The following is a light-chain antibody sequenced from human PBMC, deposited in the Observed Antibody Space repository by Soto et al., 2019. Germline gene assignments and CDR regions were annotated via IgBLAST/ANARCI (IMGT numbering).Light chain of an antibody. CDR2: QAS. J-gene: IGKJ2*03. Sequence: DIQMTQSPSTLSASVGDRVTLTCRASQTISSWLAWYQQKPGKAPHLLIYQASILQSGVPSRFSGSGSGTEFALTLSSLQPDDFATYFCQQYHTFSPSFGQGTKLEVQ. V-gene: IGKV1-5*03. CDR3: QQYHTFSPS. CDR1: QTISSW.